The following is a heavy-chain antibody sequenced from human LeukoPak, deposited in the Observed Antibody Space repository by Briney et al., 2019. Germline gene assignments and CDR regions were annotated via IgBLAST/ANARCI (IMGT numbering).Heavy chain of an antibody. D-gene: IGHD6-6*01. Sequence: SETLSLTCTVSDGSISSGGYYWSWIRQPPGKGLEWVGYIYHSGSTYYNPSLKSRVTISVDRSKNQFSLKLSSVTAADTAVYYCARRYSNSYYFDYWGQGTLVTVSS. CDR1: DGSISSGGYY. J-gene: IGHJ4*02. CDR2: IYHSGST. CDR3: ARRYSNSYYFDY. V-gene: IGHV4-30-2*01.